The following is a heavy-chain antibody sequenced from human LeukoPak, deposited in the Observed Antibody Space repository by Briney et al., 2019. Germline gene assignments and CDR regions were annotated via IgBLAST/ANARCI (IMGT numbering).Heavy chain of an antibody. Sequence: GGSLRLSCAASGFTFSSYSMNWVRQAPGKGLEWVSSISSSSSYIYYADSVKGRFTISRDNANNSLYLQMNSLRAEDTAVYYCARDQLKTGSYFDYWGQGTLVTVSS. V-gene: IGHV3-21*01. J-gene: IGHJ4*02. CDR3: ARDQLKTGSYFDY. CDR2: ISSSSSYI. CDR1: GFTFSSYS. D-gene: IGHD3-10*01.